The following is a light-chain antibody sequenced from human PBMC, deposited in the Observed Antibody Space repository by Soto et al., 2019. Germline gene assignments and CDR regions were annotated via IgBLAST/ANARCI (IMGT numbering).Light chain of an antibody. Sequence: DIQMTQSPSSLSASVGDRVTITCQASQDISNYLNWYQQKQGKAPKLLIYDASNLETGVPSRFSGSGSGTDFTFTISSLQPEDIATYYCQQYDNLPLTFGGGPKVEIK. J-gene: IGKJ4*01. CDR3: QQYDNLPLT. V-gene: IGKV1-33*01. CDR2: DAS. CDR1: QDISNY.